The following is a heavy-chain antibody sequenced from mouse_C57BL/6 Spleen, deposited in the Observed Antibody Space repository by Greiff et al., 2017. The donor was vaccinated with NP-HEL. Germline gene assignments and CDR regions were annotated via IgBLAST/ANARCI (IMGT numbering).Heavy chain of an antibody. Sequence: QVQLQQPGAALVKPGASVTLSCKASGYTFTSYWMQWVKQRPGQGLEWIGEIDPSDSYTTYNQKFKGKATLTVDTSSSTAYMQLSSLTSEDSAVYYCARWKNSSFDYWGQGTTLTVSS. J-gene: IGHJ2*01. D-gene: IGHD1-1*01. CDR2: IDPSDSYT. CDR1: GYTFTSYW. V-gene: IGHV1-50*01. CDR3: ARWKNSSFDY.